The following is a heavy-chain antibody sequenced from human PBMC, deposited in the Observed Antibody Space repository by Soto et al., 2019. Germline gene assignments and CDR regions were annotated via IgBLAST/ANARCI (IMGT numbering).Heavy chain of an antibody. CDR3: ARDSQAHYCDSNYAFDI. CDR1: GGTFSSYA. Sequence: QVQLVQSGAEVKKPGSSVKVSCKASGGTFSSYAISWVRQAPGQGLEWMGGIIPIFGTANYAQKFQGRVTITADESTSTAYMELSSLRSEDTAVYYCARDSQAHYCDSNYAFDIWGQGTMVTVSS. D-gene: IGHD3-22*01. V-gene: IGHV1-69*01. J-gene: IGHJ3*02. CDR2: IIPIFGTA.